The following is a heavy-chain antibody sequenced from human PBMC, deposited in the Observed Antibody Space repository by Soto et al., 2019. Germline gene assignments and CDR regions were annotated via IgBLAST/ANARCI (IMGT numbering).Heavy chain of an antibody. CDR2: IMKDGGEK. CDR3: ARDSDYYKADY. Sequence: EVQLVESGGGLVQPGGSLRLSCVASGFTFNGYWMGWVRQAPGKGLEWVASIMKDGGEKKYVDSVKGRFTISRDNAKNSVSLQMNSLRADDTAIYYCARDSDYYKADYWGQGTLVTVSS. V-gene: IGHV3-7*01. D-gene: IGHD2-21*02. J-gene: IGHJ4*02. CDR1: GFTFNGYW.